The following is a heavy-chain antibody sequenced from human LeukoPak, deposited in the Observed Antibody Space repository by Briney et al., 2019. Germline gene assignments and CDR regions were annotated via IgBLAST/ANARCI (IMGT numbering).Heavy chain of an antibody. Sequence: GASVKVSCKASGYTFTVYSINWLRQAPGQGLEWMGWINTNTGNPTYAQGFTGRFVFSLDTSVSTAYLQISSLKAEDTAVYYCAREYYYDSSGYPYHLYYYGMDVWGQGTTVTVSS. CDR2: INTNTGNP. CDR1: GYTFTVYS. CDR3: AREYYYDSSGYPYHLYYYGMDV. D-gene: IGHD3-22*01. J-gene: IGHJ6*02. V-gene: IGHV7-4-1*02.